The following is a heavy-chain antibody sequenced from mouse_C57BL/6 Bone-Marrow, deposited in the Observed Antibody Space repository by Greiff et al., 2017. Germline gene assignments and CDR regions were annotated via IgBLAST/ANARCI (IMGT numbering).Heavy chain of an antibody. V-gene: IGHV1-62-2*01. CDR3: ARHEEGLGTGTSWYFDV. D-gene: IGHD4-1*01. CDR2: FYPGSGSI. J-gene: IGHJ1*03. Sequence: VQLQESGAELVKPGASVKLSCKASGYTFTEYTIHWVKQRSGQGLGWLGWFYPGSGSIKYNEKFKDKATLTADKSSSTVYMELSRLTSEDSAVYFCARHEEGLGTGTSWYFDVWGTGTTVTVSS. CDR1: GYTFTEYT.